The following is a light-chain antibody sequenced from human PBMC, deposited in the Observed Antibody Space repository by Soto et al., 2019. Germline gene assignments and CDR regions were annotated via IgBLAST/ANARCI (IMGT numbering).Light chain of an antibody. CDR2: SAS. V-gene: IGKV3-15*01. Sequence: ETAMTQSPAALSVSPGEKITLSCRASQSVSRNLAWYQQRPGQTPRLVIYSASTRATGIPVRFSGSGSGTEYTLTISSLQSEDFAVYYCQQYQNWPLTFGGGTKVEIK. CDR1: QSVSRN. CDR3: QQYQNWPLT. J-gene: IGKJ4*01.